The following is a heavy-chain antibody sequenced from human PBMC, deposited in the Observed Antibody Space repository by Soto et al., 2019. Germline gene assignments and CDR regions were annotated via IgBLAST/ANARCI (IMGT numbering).Heavy chain of an antibody. D-gene: IGHD3-10*01. J-gene: IGHJ6*03. V-gene: IGHV4-34*01. CDR3: ARGLILWFGELSRRGGYYYYMDV. CDR1: GGSFSGYQ. Sequence: QVQLQQWGAGLLKPSETLSLTCAGYGGSFSGYQWSWIRQTPGKGLEWIGEINDSGNTNFNPSLKSRVTILLDTPKKQISLKLSSVTAADSAVYYCARGLILWFGELSRRGGYYYYMDVWGKGTTATVSS. CDR2: INDSGNT.